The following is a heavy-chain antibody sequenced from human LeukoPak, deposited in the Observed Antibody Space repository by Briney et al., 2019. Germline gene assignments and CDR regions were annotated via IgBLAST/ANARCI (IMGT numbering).Heavy chain of an antibody. CDR1: GGSISSGDYY. V-gene: IGHV4-30-4*01. CDR2: IYYSGST. CDR3: ARAPYYDILTHDAFDI. J-gene: IGHJ3*02. D-gene: IGHD3-9*01. Sequence: SQTLSLTCTVSGGSISSGDYYWSWIRQPPGKGLEWIGYIYYSGSTYYNPSLKSRVTISVDTSKNQFSLKLSSVTAADTAVYYCARAPYYDILTHDAFDIWGQGTMLTVSS.